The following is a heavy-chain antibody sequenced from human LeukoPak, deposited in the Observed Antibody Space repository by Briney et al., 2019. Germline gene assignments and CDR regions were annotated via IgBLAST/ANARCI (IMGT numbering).Heavy chain of an antibody. Sequence: SETLSLTCSVSGHSISSGYYWGWIRPPPGKGLERMGIISQSGKTYCNPSLERRVTISVGTSKNQFSLKVNSMTAADTAMYYCARDLPGGQLSRYDYWGQGTLVTVSS. J-gene: IGHJ4*02. CDR1: GHSISSGYY. D-gene: IGHD6-13*01. CDR3: ARDLPGGQLSRYDY. CDR2: ISQSGKT. V-gene: IGHV4-38-2*02.